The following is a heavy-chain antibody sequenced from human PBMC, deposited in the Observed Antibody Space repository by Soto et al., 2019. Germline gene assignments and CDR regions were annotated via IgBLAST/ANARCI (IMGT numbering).Heavy chain of an antibody. Sequence: ETLSLTCTVSGASISGYHWSWIRQPPGKGLECLGYISYSGATNYNPSLKSRVTMSIDTSKNQFSLQLNSVTAADTAVYYCARGFAIDWYTYYFDYWGQGPLVTVSS. CDR2: ISYSGAT. D-gene: IGHD3-9*01. CDR3: ARGFAIDWYTYYFDY. J-gene: IGHJ4*02. CDR1: GASISGYH. V-gene: IGHV4-59*08.